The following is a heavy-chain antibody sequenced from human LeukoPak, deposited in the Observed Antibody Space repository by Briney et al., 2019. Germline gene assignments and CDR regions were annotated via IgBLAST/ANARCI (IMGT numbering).Heavy chain of an antibody. Sequence: PSETLSLTCTVSGVSISSYYWSWIRQPAGKGLEWIGYMYYRGSSNYNPSLKSRVTISIDTSKSQFSLKLTSVTAADTAVYYCARDSRAYNPGGVDYWGQGTLVTVSS. CDR3: ARDSRAYNPGGVDY. J-gene: IGHJ4*02. CDR1: GVSISSYY. D-gene: IGHD5-24*01. CDR2: MYYRGSS. V-gene: IGHV4-59*01.